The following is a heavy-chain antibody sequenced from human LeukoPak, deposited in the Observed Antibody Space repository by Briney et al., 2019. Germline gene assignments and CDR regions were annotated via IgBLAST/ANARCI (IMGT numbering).Heavy chain of an antibody. V-gene: IGHV1-18*04. J-gene: IGHJ3*02. CDR1: GYTFTSYG. CDR2: ISAYNGNT. CDR3: ARDEAGDCSSTSCPVDAFDI. D-gene: IGHD2-2*01. Sequence: ASVKVSCKASGYTFTSYGISWVRQAPGQGLEWMGWISAYNGNTNYAQKLQGRVTMTTDTSTSTAYMELRSLRSDDTAVYYCARDEAGDCSSTSCPVDAFDIWGQGTMVTVSS.